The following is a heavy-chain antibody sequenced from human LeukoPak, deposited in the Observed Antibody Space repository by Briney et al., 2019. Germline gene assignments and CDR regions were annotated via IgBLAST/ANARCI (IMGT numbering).Heavy chain of an antibody. V-gene: IGHV3-21*01. J-gene: IGHJ5*02. CDR3: AREPYGSGSYNWFDP. CDR2: ISSSSSYI. Sequence: GGSLRLSCAASGFTFSSYSMNWVRQAPGKGLEWVSPISSSSSYIYYADSVKGRFTISRDNAKNSLYLQMNSLRAEDTAVYYCAREPYGSGSYNWFDPWGQGTLVTVSS. D-gene: IGHD3-10*01. CDR1: GFTFSSYS.